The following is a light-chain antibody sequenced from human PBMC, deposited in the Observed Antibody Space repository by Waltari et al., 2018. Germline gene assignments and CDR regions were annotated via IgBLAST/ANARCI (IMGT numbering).Light chain of an antibody. V-gene: IGLV2-14*01. CDR2: EVS. J-gene: IGLJ3*02. CDR1: SSDVGGYNP. CDR3: SSYTSSSTLV. Sequence: QSALTQPASVSGSPGPSITIYSTGTSSDVGGYNPASWYKQQPGKAPNIMISEVSNRTSGVSNRFSGSKSGNTAALTISGLQAEDESDYYCSSYTSSSTLVFGGGTKLTVL.